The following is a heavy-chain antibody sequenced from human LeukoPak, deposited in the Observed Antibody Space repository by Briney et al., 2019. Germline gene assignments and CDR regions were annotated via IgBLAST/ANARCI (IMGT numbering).Heavy chain of an antibody. D-gene: IGHD6-19*01. V-gene: IGHV1-2*02. J-gene: IGHJ4*02. CDR2: INPNSGGT. CDR1: GYTFTGYY. Sequence: GASVKVSCKASGYTFTGYYMHWVRQAPGQGLEWMGWINPNSGGTNYAQKFQGRVTMTRDTSISTAYMELSRLRSDDTAVYYCARGSSGWYENFDYWGQGTLATVSS. CDR3: ARGSSGWYENFDY.